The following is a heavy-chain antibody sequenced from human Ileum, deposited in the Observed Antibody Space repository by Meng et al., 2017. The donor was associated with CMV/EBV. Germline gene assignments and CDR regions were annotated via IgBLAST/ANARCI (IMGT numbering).Heavy chain of an antibody. Sequence: EVQLLVFGGGLVQPGGSLNLFCGASGCTFSSSSGMSWTRQAPGKGLEWVSAISGSGGSTYYADSVKGRFTISRDNSKSILYLQMNGLRADDTAVYYCASLPREYCSSVTCPNWFDPWGQGTLVTVSS. CDR2: ISGSGGST. V-gene: IGHV3-23*01. D-gene: IGHD2-2*01. J-gene: IGHJ5*02. CDR1: GCTFSSSSG. CDR3: ASLPREYCSSVTCPNWFDP.